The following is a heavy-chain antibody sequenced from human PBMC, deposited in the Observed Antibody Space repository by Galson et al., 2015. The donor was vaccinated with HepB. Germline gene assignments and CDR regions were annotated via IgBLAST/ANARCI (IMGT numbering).Heavy chain of an antibody. D-gene: IGHD6-13*01. V-gene: IGHV3-33*01. Sequence: SLRLSRAASGFNFSRYAIHWVRQAPGKGLECVAVRDSVKGRFTISTNNSKNTLSLLINSLRDEDTAIYYCARSPAAAGHFDFWGQGTLLTVSS. J-gene: IGHJ4*02. CDR1: GFNFSRYA. CDR3: ARSPAAAGHFDF.